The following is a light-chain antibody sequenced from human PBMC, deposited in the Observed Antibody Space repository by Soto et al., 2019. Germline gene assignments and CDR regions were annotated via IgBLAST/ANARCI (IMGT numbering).Light chain of an antibody. CDR2: GSS. V-gene: IGKV3-15*01. J-gene: IGKJ5*01. CDR1: QSVSNN. CDR3: QQHNNWPPIT. Sequence: EIVMTKSPAILSVSPWERVTLSRRASQSVSNNLVWYQQKPGQAPRLLMYGSSIRATGIPARFSGSGSGTELTLTISSLQSEDFAVYYCQQHNNWPPITFGQGTRLAIK.